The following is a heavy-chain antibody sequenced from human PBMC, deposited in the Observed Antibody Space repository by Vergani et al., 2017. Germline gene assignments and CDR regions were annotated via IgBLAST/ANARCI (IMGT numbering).Heavy chain of an antibody. Sequence: QVQLVQSGAEVKKPGSSVKVSCKASGGTFSSYAISWVRQAPGQGLEWMGGIIPIFGTANYAQKFQGRGTITADKSTSTAYMELSSLRSEDTAVYYCAGAVACSGGSCYSGVFDYWGQGTLVTVSS. CDR1: GGTFSSYA. CDR2: IIPIFGTA. CDR3: AGAVACSGGSCYSGVFDY. V-gene: IGHV1-69*06. J-gene: IGHJ4*02. D-gene: IGHD2-15*01.